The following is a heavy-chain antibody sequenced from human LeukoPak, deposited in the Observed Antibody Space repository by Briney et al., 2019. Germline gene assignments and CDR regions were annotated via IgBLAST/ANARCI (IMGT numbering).Heavy chain of an antibody. CDR2: MNPNSGDA. D-gene: IGHD4-17*01. CDR1: GYTFTSFD. CDR3: ARGNKDYGDNARGLSDY. J-gene: IGHJ4*02. V-gene: IGHV1-8*01. Sequence: ASMKVSCKASGYTFTSFDINWVRQATGQGLEWMGWMNPNSGDAGYAQKFQGRVTMTRNTSITTAYMELSSLRSEDTAVYYCARGNKDYGDNARGLSDYWGQGTLVTVSS.